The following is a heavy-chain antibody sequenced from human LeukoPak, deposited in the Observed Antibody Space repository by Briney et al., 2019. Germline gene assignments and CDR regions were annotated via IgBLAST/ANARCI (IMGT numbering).Heavy chain of an antibody. CDR3: AKARKVSIAAPFDY. D-gene: IGHD6-25*01. V-gene: IGHV3-30*02. CDR1: GFTFSSYG. CDR2: IRYDGSNK. Sequence: PGGSLRLSCAASGFTFSSYGMHWVRQAPGKGLEWVAFIRYDGSNKYYADSVKGRFTISRDNSKNTLYLQMNSLRAEDTAVYYCAKARKVSIAAPFDYWGQGTLVTVSS. J-gene: IGHJ4*02.